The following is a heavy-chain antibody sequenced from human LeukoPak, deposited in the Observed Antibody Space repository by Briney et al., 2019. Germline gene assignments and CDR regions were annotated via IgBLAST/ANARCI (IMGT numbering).Heavy chain of an antibody. V-gene: IGHV3-74*01. CDR3: ARGKYQLPGAGY. Sequence: GGSLRLSCAASGFTFSNYWMHWVRQASGKGLVWVSRINSDGSATAYADSVKGRFTISRDNAKHTLYLQMNSLRADDTAIYYCARGKYQLPGAGYWGQGTLVTVSS. CDR2: INSDGSAT. D-gene: IGHD2-2*01. J-gene: IGHJ4*02. CDR1: GFTFSNYW.